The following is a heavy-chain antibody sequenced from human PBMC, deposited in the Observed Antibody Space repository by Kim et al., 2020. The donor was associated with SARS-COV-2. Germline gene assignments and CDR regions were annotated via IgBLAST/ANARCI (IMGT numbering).Heavy chain of an antibody. J-gene: IGHJ4*02. Sequence: WGSLRLSCAASGFTFSSYGMHWVRQAPGKGLEWVAVIWYDGSNKYYADSVKGRFTISRDNSKNTLYLQMNSLRAEDTAVYYCAKEASGSYIDYWGQGTLVTVSS. D-gene: IGHD1-26*01. CDR2: IWYDGSNK. V-gene: IGHV3-33*06. CDR1: GFTFSSYG. CDR3: AKEASGSYIDY.